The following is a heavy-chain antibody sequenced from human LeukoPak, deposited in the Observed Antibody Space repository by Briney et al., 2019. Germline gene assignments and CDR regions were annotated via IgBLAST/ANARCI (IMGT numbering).Heavy chain of an antibody. D-gene: IGHD5-12*01. CDR3: AKCGNSGCHLIDY. CDR1: GFTFNTNA. Sequence: GGSLRLSCAASGFTFNTNAMSWVRQAPGKGLEWVSAISGRTGGTYYADSVKGRFPISRDNSKRTLYLQMDSLRAEDTAVYYCAKCGNSGCHLIDYWGQGTLVTVSS. J-gene: IGHJ4*02. V-gene: IGHV3-23*01. CDR2: ISGRTGGT.